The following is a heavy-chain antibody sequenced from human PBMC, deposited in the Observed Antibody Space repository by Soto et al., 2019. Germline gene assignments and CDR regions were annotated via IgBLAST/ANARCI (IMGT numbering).Heavy chain of an antibody. CDR2: MNPNSGNT. D-gene: IGHD4-17*01. Sequence: QVQLVQSGAEVKKSGASVKVSCKASGYTFTSHDINWVRQATGQGLEWMGWMNPNSGNTGYAQKFKGRVTMTRNTSISPAYMELSSLRSEDTAVYYCARWDYGVYARFDYWGQGTLVTVSS. J-gene: IGHJ4*02. CDR3: ARWDYGVYARFDY. V-gene: IGHV1-8*01. CDR1: GYTFTSHD.